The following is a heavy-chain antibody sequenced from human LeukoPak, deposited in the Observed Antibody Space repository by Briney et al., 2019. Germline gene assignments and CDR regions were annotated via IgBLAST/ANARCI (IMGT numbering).Heavy chain of an antibody. J-gene: IGHJ6*03. Sequence: SVKVSCKASGGTFSSYAISWVRQAPGQGLEWMGGIIPIFGTANYAQKLQGRVTITTDESTSTDYMELSSLRSEDTAVYYCATDIQPSPSYYYYMDVWGKGTTVTVSS. CDR2: IIPIFGTA. D-gene: IGHD5-12*01. V-gene: IGHV1-69*05. CDR1: GGTFSSYA. CDR3: ATDIQPSPSYYYYMDV.